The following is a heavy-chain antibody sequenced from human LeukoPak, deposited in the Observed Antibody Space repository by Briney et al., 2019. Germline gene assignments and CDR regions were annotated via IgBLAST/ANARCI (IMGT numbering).Heavy chain of an antibody. V-gene: IGHV3-23*01. CDR1: GFTFNIYA. D-gene: IGHD6-19*01. Sequence: QPGRSPRLSCAASGFTFNIYAMSWVRQAPGKGLEWVSSISSDARRTYYAESVKGRFTISRDNSKNTVYLQMNSLRAGDTAVYSCAKGGLGAVDYFDPWGQGTLVTVSS. J-gene: IGHJ5*02. CDR2: ISSDARRT. CDR3: AKGGLGAVDYFDP.